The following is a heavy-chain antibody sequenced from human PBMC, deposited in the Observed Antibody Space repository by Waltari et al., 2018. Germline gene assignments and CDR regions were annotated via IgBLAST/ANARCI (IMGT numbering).Heavy chain of an antibody. CDR3: ARGRDGYIQDVFDI. CDR1: GFLFSPYN. CDR2: ISSSTTT. D-gene: IGHD5-12*01. J-gene: IGHJ3*02. Sequence: EVQLVESGGALVQPGESLRLSCAASGFLFSPYNMNWVRQAPGKGLEWVSYISSSTTTYYADYVKGRFTISRDNAKNSLYLQMNSLRAEDTALYYCARGRDGYIQDVFDIWGQGTMVSVSS. V-gene: IGHV3-48*01.